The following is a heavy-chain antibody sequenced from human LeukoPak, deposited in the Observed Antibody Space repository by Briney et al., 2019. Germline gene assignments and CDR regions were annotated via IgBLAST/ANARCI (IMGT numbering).Heavy chain of an antibody. CDR1: GFTFSDYY. J-gene: IGHJ4*02. CDR2: ISSSSSYT. V-gene: IGHV3-11*06. D-gene: IGHD3-22*01. CDR3: ARPYYYDSSGYFG. Sequence: GRSLRLSCAASGFTFSDYYMSWIRQAPGKGLEWVSYISSSSSYTNYADSVKGRFTISRDNAKNSLYLQMNSLRAEDTAVYYCARPYYYDSSGYFGWGQGTLVTVSS.